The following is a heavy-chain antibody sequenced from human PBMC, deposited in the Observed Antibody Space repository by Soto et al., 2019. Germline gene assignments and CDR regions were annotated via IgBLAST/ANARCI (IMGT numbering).Heavy chain of an antibody. J-gene: IGHJ4*02. V-gene: IGHV3-30*18. D-gene: IGHD3-16*01. CDR2: ITYDGNNK. CDR1: GFTFRSYG. CDR3: AKDGSGSYGTLVDS. Sequence: PGGSLRLSCAASGFTFRSYGVHWVRLAPGKGPEWVALITYDGNNKYYSDSVKGRFTIARDNSKNTLYLQMNNLRADDTAIYYCAKDGSGSYGTLVDSWGQGTLVTVSS.